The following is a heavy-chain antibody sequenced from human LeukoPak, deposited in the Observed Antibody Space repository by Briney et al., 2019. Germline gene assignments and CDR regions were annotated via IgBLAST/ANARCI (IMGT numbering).Heavy chain of an antibody. CDR2: IYYSGST. V-gene: IGHV4-59*01. CDR3: ARDRITIFGVVDAFDI. D-gene: IGHD3-3*01. CDR1: GGSISSYY. Sequence: SENLSLTCTVSGGSISSYYWSWIRQPPGKGLEWIGYIYYSGSTNYNPSLKSRVTISVDTSKNQFSLKLSSVTAADTAVYYCARDRITIFGVVDAFDIWGQGTMVTVSS. J-gene: IGHJ3*02.